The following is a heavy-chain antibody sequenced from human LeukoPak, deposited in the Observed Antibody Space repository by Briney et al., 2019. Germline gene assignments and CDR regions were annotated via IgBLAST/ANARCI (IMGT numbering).Heavy chain of an antibody. CDR3: ARVGILLSRALDY. J-gene: IGHJ4*02. D-gene: IGHD3-9*01. V-gene: IGHV4-39*07. CDR2: IYYSGST. Sequence: SETLSLTCTVSGGSISSSSYYWGWIRQPPGKGLEWIGSIYYSGSTYYNPSLKSRVTISVDTSKNQFSLKLSSVTAADTAVYYCARVGILLSRALDYWGQGTLVTVSS. CDR1: GGSISSSSYY.